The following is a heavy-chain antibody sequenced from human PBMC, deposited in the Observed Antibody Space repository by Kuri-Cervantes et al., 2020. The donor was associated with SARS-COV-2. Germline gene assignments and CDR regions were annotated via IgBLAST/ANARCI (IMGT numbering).Heavy chain of an antibody. J-gene: IGHJ4*02. V-gene: IGHV3-30*02. CDR3: AKERDSLRTSGIAAAGTGFDY. CDR1: GFTFSSYG. D-gene: IGHD6-13*01. CDR2: IRYDGSNK. Sequence: GESLKISCADSGFTFSSYGMHWVRQAPGKGLEWVAFIRYDGSNKYYADSVKGRFTISRDNSKNTLYLQMNSLRAEDTAVYYCAKERDSLRTSGIAAAGTGFDYWGQGTLVTVSS.